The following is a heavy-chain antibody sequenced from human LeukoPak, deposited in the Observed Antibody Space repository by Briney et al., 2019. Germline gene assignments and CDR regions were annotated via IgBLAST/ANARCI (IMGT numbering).Heavy chain of an antibody. CDR1: GYTFTNYG. V-gene: IGHV1-18*01. J-gene: IGHJ4*02. D-gene: IGHD3-16*01. CDR2: ISAYNGNT. Sequence: ASVKVSFKASGYTFTNYGISWVRQAPGQGLECMGWISAYNGNTNYAQRSQGRVTMTTDTSTSTAYMELRSLRSDDTAVYYCARARDYGGIGEDYWGQGTLVTVSS. CDR3: ARARDYGGIGEDY.